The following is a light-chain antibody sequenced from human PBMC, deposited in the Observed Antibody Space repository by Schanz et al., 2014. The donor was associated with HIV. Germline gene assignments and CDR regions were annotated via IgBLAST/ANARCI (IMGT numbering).Light chain of an antibody. J-gene: IGLJ2*01. CDR3: ATSEERRNGVV. CDR1: SSTLSPSS. CDR2: KDT. V-gene: IGLV1-47*01. Sequence: QSVLTQAPSPSFHTGQRVILSFSFLSSTLSPSSFSWYQQLPGTAPKLLIYKDTHRPSGVPDRFFGSKSGTSASLAISGLRSDDEAHYYCATSEERRNGVVFGGGTKVTVL.